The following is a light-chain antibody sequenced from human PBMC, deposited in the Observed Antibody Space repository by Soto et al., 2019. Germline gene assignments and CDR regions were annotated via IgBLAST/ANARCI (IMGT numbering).Light chain of an antibody. CDR2: DVS. CDR1: SSDVGGYNY. V-gene: IGLV2-14*01. Sequence: QPALAQPASVSGSPGQPITISCTGTSSDVGGYNYVSWYQQHPGKAPKLMIYDVSNRPSGVSNRFSGSKSGNTASLTISGLQAEYEADYYSSSYTSSSTLPYVFGTGTKVTVL. CDR3: SSYTSSSTLPYV. J-gene: IGLJ1*01.